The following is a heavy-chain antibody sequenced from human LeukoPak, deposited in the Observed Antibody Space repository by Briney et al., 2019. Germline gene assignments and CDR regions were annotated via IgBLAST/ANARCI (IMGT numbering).Heavy chain of an antibody. CDR3: ARAAGDYGDYDYFYYMDV. CDR2: INPTSGGT. J-gene: IGHJ6*03. D-gene: IGHD4-17*01. V-gene: IGHV1-2*02. Sequence: ASVKVSCKASGYTFTGYYMHWVRQAPGQGLEWMGWINPTSGGTKYAQKFQGRVTMTRDTSISTAYMELNTLRSDDTAMYYCARAAGDYGDYDYFYYMDVWGKGTTVTISS. CDR1: GYTFTGYY.